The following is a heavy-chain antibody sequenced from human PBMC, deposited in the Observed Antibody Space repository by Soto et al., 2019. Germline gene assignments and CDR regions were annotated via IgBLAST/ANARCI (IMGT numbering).Heavy chain of an antibody. CDR3: ARARGVATIRGDLLLPGGY. D-gene: IGHD5-12*01. Sequence: VQLVESGGGLVQPGGSLRLSCAASGFTFSSYWMHWVRQVPGKGLVWVSRINSDGSSTSYADSVKGRFTISRDNAKNTLYLQMNSLRAEDTAVYYCARARGVATIRGDLLLPGGYWGQGTLVTVSS. J-gene: IGHJ4*02. CDR2: INSDGSST. CDR1: GFTFSSYW. V-gene: IGHV3-74*01.